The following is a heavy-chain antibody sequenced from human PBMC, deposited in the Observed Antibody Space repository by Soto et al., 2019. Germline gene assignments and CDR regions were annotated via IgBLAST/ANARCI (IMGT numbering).Heavy chain of an antibody. CDR3: AKEPEYSSAWYGMDV. D-gene: IGHD3-22*01. CDR2: IIPILAIP. V-gene: IGHV1-69*08. J-gene: IGHJ6*02. Sequence: QVQLVQSGAEVKKPGSSVKVSCKASGGTFNTFSVTWVRQAPGQGLEWMGRIIPILAIPNYSHKFQGRVTMTADKSSNTAYMELSRLTSDDTAVYYCAKEPEYSSAWYGMDVWGQGTTVTVS. CDR1: GGTFNTFS.